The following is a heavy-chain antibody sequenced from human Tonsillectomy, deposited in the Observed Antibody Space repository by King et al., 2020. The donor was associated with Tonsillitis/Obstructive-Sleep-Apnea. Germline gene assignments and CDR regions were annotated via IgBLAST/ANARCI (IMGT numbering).Heavy chain of an antibody. D-gene: IGHD3-3*01. V-gene: IGHV4-34*01. CDR3: ARQGSGYPFDF. CDR1: GGSFSGYY. CDR2: INHSGST. Sequence: VQLQQWGAGLLKPSETLSLTCAVYGGSFSGYYWSWIRQPRGKGLEWIGEINHSGSTNYNPSLKSRVTISVDTSKNQFSLELSSVTAADTAVYYCARQGSGYPFDFWGQGTLVTVSS. J-gene: IGHJ4*02.